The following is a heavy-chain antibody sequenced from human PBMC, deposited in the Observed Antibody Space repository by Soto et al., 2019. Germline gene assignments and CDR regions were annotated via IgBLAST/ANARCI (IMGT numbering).Heavy chain of an antibody. V-gene: IGHV4-59*01. D-gene: IGHD6-13*01. CDR3: ARGRYSSSWYLHLGGMDV. Sequence: SETLSLTCTVSGGSISSYYWSWIRQPPGKGLEWIGYIYYSGSTNYNPSLKSRVTISVDTSKNQFSLKLSSVTAADTAVYYCARGRYSSSWYLHLGGMDVWGQGTTVTVSS. CDR1: GGSISSYY. J-gene: IGHJ6*02. CDR2: IYYSGST.